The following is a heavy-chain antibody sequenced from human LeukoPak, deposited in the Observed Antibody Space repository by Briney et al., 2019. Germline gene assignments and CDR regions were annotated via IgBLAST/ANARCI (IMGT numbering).Heavy chain of an antibody. J-gene: IGHJ4*02. Sequence: PSETLSLTCTVSGGSISSYHWNWIRQPPGKGLEWIGYIFPTGSTNYNPSLKGRVTISLDTSKSQFSLRLTSVAAADTAVYYCARRYGSGSYDKFDYWGQGTLVTVSS. CDR3: ARRYGSGSYDKFDY. D-gene: IGHD3-10*01. CDR1: GGSISSYH. CDR2: IFPTGST. V-gene: IGHV4-59*08.